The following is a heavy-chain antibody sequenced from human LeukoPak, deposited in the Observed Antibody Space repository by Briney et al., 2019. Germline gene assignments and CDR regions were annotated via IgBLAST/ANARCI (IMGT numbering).Heavy chain of an antibody. J-gene: IGHJ4*02. D-gene: IGHD2-15*01. V-gene: IGHV3-7*05. CDR2: IKQDGSEK. Sequence: PGGSLRLSCAASGFTFSNYWMSWVRQAPGKGLEWVASIKQDGSEKYCVDSVKGRFTISRDNAKNSLYLQLNSLRAEDTAVYYCARAALYTFDYRGQGTLVTVSS. CDR3: ARAALYTFDY. CDR1: GFTFSNYW.